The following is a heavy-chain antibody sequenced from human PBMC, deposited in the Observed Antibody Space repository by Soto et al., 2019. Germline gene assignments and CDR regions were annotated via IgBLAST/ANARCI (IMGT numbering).Heavy chain of an antibody. CDR2: MNPNSGNT. CDR3: ARVSMVRPDYYGIDV. CDR1: GYTFTSYD. V-gene: IGHV1-8*01. D-gene: IGHD3-10*01. Sequence: QVQLVQSGAEVKKPGASVKVSCKASGYTFTSYDINWVRQATGQGLEWMGWMNPNSGNTRYAQKFQGRVTMTRNTSICTAYMGLSSFRSDNTAVYYCARVSMVRPDYYGIDVWGQGTTDPVS. J-gene: IGHJ6*02.